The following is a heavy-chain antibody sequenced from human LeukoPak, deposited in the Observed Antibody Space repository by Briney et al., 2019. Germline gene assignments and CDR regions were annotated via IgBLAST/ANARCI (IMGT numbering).Heavy chain of an antibody. Sequence: SVKVSCKASGGTFSSYTISWVRQAPGQGLEWMGRIIPILGIANYAQKFQGRVTITADKSTSTAYMELSSLRSEDTAVYYCARVTGFGESFPYNWFDPWGQGTLVTVSS. CDR3: ARVTGFGESFPYNWFDP. V-gene: IGHV1-69*02. CDR2: IIPILGIA. J-gene: IGHJ5*02. CDR1: GGTFSSYT. D-gene: IGHD3-10*01.